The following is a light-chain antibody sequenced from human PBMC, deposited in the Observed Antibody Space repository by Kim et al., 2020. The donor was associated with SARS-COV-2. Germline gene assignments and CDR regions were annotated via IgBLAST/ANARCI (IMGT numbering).Light chain of an antibody. Sequence: QAGLTQPPSVSKGLGQAATITCTGNSNNVGDLGAAWLQQHQGHPPKLLSYRNNNRPSGISERLSASRSGSTASLTITGLQPEDEADYYCAAWDSSLRTWVFGGGTQLTVL. J-gene: IGLJ3*02. V-gene: IGLV10-54*01. CDR3: AAWDSSLRTWV. CDR2: RNN. CDR1: SNNVGDLG.